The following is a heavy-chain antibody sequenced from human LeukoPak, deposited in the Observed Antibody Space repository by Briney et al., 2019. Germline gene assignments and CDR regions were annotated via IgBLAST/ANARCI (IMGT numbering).Heavy chain of an antibody. D-gene: IGHD3-16*02. Sequence: PGGSLRLSCAASGFIFSSYSMNWVRQAPGEGLEWVSSISSSSTYIYYADSVKGRFTISRDNAKNSLYLQMNSLRAEDTAVYYCARDGERGELSLYMDYWGQGTLVTVSS. CDR3: ARDGERGELSLYMDY. CDR1: GFIFSSYS. J-gene: IGHJ4*02. V-gene: IGHV3-21*01. CDR2: ISSSSTYI.